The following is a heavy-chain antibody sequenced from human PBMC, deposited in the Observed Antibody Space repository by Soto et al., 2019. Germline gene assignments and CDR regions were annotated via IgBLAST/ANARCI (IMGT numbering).Heavy chain of an antibody. J-gene: IGHJ4*02. Sequence: PGGSLRLSCAASKFTFSTYAMTWVRQAPGKGLEWVSDISGSGDNTYYADSVKGRFTISRDNSKSTLYLQMNSLRAEDTAVYYCAKDMVHCTGTRCPRYFEKWGRGTLVTVSS. CDR3: AKDMVHCTGTRCPRYFEK. V-gene: IGHV3-23*01. CDR1: KFTFSTYA. D-gene: IGHD2-8*02. CDR2: ISGSGDNT.